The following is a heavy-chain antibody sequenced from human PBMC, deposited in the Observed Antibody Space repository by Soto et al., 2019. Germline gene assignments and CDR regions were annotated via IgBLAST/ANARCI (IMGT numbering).Heavy chain of an antibody. CDR3: ARGPGGPDGPGDY. D-gene: IGHD2-15*01. Sequence: QVQLVQSGAEVKKPGASVKVSCKASGYTFTSYAMHWVRQAPGQRLEWMGWINAGNGNTKYSQKFQGRVTITRDPYESTAYMELSSLRSEDTAVYYCARGPGGPDGPGDYWGQGTLVTVSS. V-gene: IGHV1-3*01. J-gene: IGHJ4*02. CDR2: INAGNGNT. CDR1: GYTFTSYA.